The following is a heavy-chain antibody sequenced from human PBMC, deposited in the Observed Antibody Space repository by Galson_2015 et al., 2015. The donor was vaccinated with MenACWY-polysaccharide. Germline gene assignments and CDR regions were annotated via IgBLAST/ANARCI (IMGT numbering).Heavy chain of an antibody. CDR2: ITYDGSDQ. CDR3: AKREARNSGPFDL. CDR1: GFTFSSYG. Sequence: SLRLSCAASGFTFSSYGMHWVRQAPGKWLEWVTYITYDGSDQNYARSVKGRFTISRDNSKSMLYLQMDSLRAGDTAVYHCAKREARNSGPFDLWGQGALVTVSS. D-gene: IGHD6-19*01. J-gene: IGHJ4*02. V-gene: IGHV3-30*18.